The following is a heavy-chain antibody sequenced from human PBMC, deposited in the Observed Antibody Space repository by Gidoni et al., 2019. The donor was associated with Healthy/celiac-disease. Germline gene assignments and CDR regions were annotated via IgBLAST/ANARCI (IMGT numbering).Heavy chain of an antibody. CDR3: TGGYDPIYY. CDR2: IRSKAYGGTT. J-gene: IGHJ4*02. Sequence: EVQLVESGGGLVQPGRSLRLSGTASGFTFGGYAMSWVRQAPGKGLGWVGFIRSKAYGGTTEYAASVKGRFTISRDASKSIAYLQMNSLKTEDTAVYYCTGGYDPIYYWGQGTLVTVSS. CDR1: GFTFGGYA. D-gene: IGHD5-12*01. V-gene: IGHV3-49*04.